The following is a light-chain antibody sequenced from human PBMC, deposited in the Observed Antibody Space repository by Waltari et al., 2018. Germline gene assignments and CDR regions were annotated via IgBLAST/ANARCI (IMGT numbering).Light chain of an antibody. CDR3: QQYNSYSPVT. CDR1: QSISSW. J-gene: IGKJ2*01. CDR2: DAS. V-gene: IGKV1-5*01. Sequence: DIQMTQSPSTLSASVGDRVTIPCRASQSISSWLAWYQQKPGKAPKLLIYDASSLESGVPSRFSGSGSGTEFTLTISSLQPDDFATYYCQQYNSYSPVTFGQGTKLEIK.